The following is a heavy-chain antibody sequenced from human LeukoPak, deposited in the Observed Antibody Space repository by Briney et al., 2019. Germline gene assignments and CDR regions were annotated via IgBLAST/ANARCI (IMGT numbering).Heavy chain of an antibody. Sequence: GRSLRLSCAASGFTFDDYVMHWVRQAPGKGLEWVSGISWSSGSIGQADSVKGRFTISRDNARNSLYLQMNSLRVEDTALYYCAKGATSPRGYYYMDVWGKGTTVTVSS. CDR3: AKGATSPRGYYYMDV. D-gene: IGHD1-26*01. CDR1: GFTFDDYV. J-gene: IGHJ6*03. CDR2: ISWSSGSI. V-gene: IGHV3-9*01.